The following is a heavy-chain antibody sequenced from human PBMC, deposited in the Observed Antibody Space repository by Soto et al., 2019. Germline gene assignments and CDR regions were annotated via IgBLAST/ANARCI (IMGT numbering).Heavy chain of an antibody. CDR2: ISYDGSNK. CDR3: ARDSRYYDSSGYYYYYGMDV. J-gene: IGHJ6*02. CDR1: GFTFSSYA. V-gene: IGHV3-30-3*01. Sequence: GGSLRLSCAASGFTFSSYAMHWVRQAPGKGLEWVAVISYDGSNKYYADSVKGRFTISRDNSKNTLYLQMNSLRAEDTAVYYCARDSRYYDSSGYYYYYGMDVWGQGTTVTVSS. D-gene: IGHD3-22*01.